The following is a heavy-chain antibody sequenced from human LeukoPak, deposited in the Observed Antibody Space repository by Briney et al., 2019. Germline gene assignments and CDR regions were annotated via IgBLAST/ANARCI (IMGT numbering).Heavy chain of an antibody. D-gene: IGHD3-22*01. CDR2: IYYSGST. Sequence: GSLRLSCAASGFRFSSYWMRWVRQPPGKGLEWIGSIYYSGSTYYNPSLKSRVTISVDTSKNQFSLKLSSVTAADTAVYYCARTGVVVPWCWFDPWGQGTLVTVSS. J-gene: IGHJ5*02. V-gene: IGHV4-39*07. CDR1: GFRFSSYW. CDR3: ARTGVVVPWCWFDP.